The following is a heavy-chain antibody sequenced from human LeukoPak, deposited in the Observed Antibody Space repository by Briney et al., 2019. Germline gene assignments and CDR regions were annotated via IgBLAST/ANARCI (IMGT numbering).Heavy chain of an antibody. D-gene: IGHD3-10*01. Sequence: GGSLRLSCAASGFAFSSYWMHWVRQAPGKGLVWVSRISSDGSATSYADSVKGRLTISRDNAKNTLYLQMNSLRAEDTAVYYCAKDQAGAYDMWGQGTMVTVSS. CDR2: ISSDGSAT. J-gene: IGHJ3*02. V-gene: IGHV3-74*01. CDR3: AKDQAGAYDM. CDR1: GFAFSSYW.